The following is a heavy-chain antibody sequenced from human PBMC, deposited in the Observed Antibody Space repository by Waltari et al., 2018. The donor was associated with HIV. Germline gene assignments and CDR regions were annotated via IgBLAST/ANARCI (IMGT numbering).Heavy chain of an antibody. D-gene: IGHD3-10*01. V-gene: IGHV4-34*02. CDR2: INHSGST. Sequence: QVQVQQWGAGLLKSSEILSLTCAVYGGSFSGYYWPWLRQPPGQGREWIGEINHSGSTHYNPSLKSRVTISVDTSKNQFSLKLRSVTAADTAMYYCARGRSYYYGSGSLLGFDYWGQGTLVTVSS. J-gene: IGHJ4*02. CDR3: ARGRSYYYGSGSLLGFDY. CDR1: GGSFSGYY.